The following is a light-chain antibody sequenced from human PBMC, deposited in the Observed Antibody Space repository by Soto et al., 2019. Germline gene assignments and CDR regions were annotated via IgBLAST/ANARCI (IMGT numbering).Light chain of an antibody. J-gene: IGKJ2*01. CDR2: GAS. V-gene: IGKV3-15*01. CDR3: QQYSNRPRT. CDR1: QSVGSN. Sequence: EIVLTQSPATLSVSPGERATLSCRASQSVGSNLAWYQQKPGQAPRLLIYGASTRATGIPVRFSGSGSGTEFTLTISSLQSEDFAVYYCQQYSNRPRTFGQGTKLEIK.